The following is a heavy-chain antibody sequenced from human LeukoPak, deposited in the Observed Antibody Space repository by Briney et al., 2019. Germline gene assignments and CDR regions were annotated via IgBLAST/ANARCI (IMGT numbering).Heavy chain of an antibody. J-gene: IGHJ4*02. CDR3: ASEYSGWYGEGN. D-gene: IGHD6-19*01. Sequence: GESLQISCKGSGYSFTSYWISWVRQMPGKGLEWMGRIDLSDSYTNYSPSFQGHVTISADKSISTAYLQWSSLKASDTAMYYCASEYSGWYGEGNWGQGTLVTVSS. CDR1: GYSFTSYW. CDR2: IDLSDSYT. V-gene: IGHV5-10-1*01.